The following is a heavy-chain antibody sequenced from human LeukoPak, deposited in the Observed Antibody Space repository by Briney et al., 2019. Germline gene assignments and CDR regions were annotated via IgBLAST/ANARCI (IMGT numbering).Heavy chain of an antibody. J-gene: IGHJ5*02. D-gene: IGHD3-3*01. V-gene: IGHV7-4-1*02. Sequence: ASVTVSCKASGYTFTSYAMNWVRQAPGQGLEWMGWINTNTGNPTYAQGFTGRFVFSLDTSVSTAYLQISSLKAEDTAVYYCAREVTIFGVVIEGFDPWGQGTLVTVSS. CDR3: AREVTIFGVVIEGFDP. CDR2: INTNTGNP. CDR1: GYTFTSYA.